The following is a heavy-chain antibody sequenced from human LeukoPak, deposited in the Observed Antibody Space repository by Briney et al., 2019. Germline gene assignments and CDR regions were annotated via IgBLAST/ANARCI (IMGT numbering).Heavy chain of an antibody. V-gene: IGHV1-46*01. J-gene: IGHJ2*01. Sequence: ASVKVSCKASGYTFTSYYMHWVRQAPGQGLEWMGIINPSGGTTSYAQKFQGRVTMTRDTSTSTVYMELSSLRSEDTAVYYCARTGIGGSYSADCYFYPWGRGTLVTVSS. CDR3: ARTGIGGSYSADCYFYP. D-gene: IGHD1-26*01. CDR2: INPSGGTT. CDR1: GYTFTSYY.